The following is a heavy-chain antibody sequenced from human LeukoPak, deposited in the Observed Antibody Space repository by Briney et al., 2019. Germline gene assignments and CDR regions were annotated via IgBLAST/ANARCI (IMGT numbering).Heavy chain of an antibody. J-gene: IGHJ5*01. D-gene: IGHD1-26*01. V-gene: IGHV1-69*05. CDR2: IIPIFGTA. CDR3: ARSWDGLNWFDP. Sequence: SVKVSCKASGGTFSSYAISWVRQAPGQGLEWMGGIIPIFGTANYAQKFQGRVTITTDESTSTAYMELSSLRSDDTAVYYCARSWDGLNWFDPWGQGTLVTVSS. CDR1: GGTFSSYA.